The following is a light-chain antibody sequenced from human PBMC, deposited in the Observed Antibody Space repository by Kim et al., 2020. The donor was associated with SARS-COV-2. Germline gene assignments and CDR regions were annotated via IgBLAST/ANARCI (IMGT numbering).Light chain of an antibody. J-gene: IGKJ1*01. Sequence: ASPGEGATCSCRTSQSVGSDLAWYQQKPGQSPRLLIYGASTRATGIPARFSGSGSGTEFTLTISSLQSEDFAVYYCQQYGYWPLTFGQGTKVDIK. V-gene: IGKV3-15*01. CDR3: QQYGYWPLT. CDR1: QSVGSD. CDR2: GAS.